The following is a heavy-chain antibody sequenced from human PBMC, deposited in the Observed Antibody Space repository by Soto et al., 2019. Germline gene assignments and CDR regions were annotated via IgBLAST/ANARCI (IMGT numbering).Heavy chain of an antibody. J-gene: IGHJ5*02. CDR2: IYYSGST. Sequence: SETLSLTCTVSGGSISSGDYYWSWIRQPPGKGLEWIGHIYYSGSTYYNPSLKSRVTISVDTSKNQFSLKLSSVTAADTAVYYCARAPDYGDLNWFDPWGQGTLVTVSS. V-gene: IGHV4-30-4*01. CDR1: GGSISSGDYY. CDR3: ARAPDYGDLNWFDP. D-gene: IGHD4-17*01.